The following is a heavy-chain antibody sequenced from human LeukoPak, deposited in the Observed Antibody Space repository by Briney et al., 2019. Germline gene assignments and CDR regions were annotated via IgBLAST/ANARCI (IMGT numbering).Heavy chain of an antibody. Sequence: PSETLSLTCTVSGGSISSYYWSWIRQPPGKGLEWIGYIYYSGSTNYNPSLKSRVTISVDTSKNQFSLKLSSVTAADTAVYYCARVRIVVVPAAIASYFDLWGRGTLVTVSS. CDR3: ARVRIVVVPAAIASYFDL. V-gene: IGHV4-59*01. CDR1: GGSISSYY. CDR2: IYYSGST. D-gene: IGHD2-2*02. J-gene: IGHJ2*01.